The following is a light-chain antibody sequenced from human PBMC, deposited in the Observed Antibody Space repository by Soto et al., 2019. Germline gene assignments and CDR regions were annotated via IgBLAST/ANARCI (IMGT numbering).Light chain of an antibody. V-gene: IGKV1-12*01. J-gene: IGKJ2*01. CDR3: QQTYSTPYT. CDR2: ATS. CDR1: QDISSW. Sequence: DILMTQSPSSVSASVGDRVTIACRASQDISSWLAWYQQTPGRVPKLLIYATSKLQPGVPTRFSGSGSGTNFTLTISSLQPEDFATYYCQQTYSTPYTFGQGTKVDIK.